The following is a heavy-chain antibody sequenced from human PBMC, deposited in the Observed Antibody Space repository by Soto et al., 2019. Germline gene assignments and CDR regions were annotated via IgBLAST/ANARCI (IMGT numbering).Heavy chain of an antibody. D-gene: IGHD5-12*01. CDR2: ISYDGSNK. J-gene: IGHJ4*02. CDR3: ARVPGRWLQLLVNYFDY. CDR1: GFTFSSYA. V-gene: IGHV3-30-3*01. Sequence: QVQLVESGGGVVQPGRSLRLSCAASGFTFSSYAMHWVRQAPGQGLEWVAVISYDGSNKYYADSVKGRFTISRDNSKNTLYLQMNSLRAEDTAVYYCARVPGRWLQLLVNYFDYWGQGTLVTGSS.